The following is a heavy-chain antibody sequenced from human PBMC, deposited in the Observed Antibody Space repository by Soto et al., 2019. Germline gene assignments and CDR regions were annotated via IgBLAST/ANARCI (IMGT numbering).Heavy chain of an antibody. CDR1: GYTFASYA. CDR3: ARDPPSPDY. J-gene: IGHJ4*02. V-gene: IGHV1-18*01. Sequence: ASVKVSCKASGYTFASYAISWMRRAPGQGLEWMGWISAYNGNTNYAQKLQGRVTMTTDTSTSTAYMELRSLRSDDTAVYYCARDPPSPDYWGQGTLVTVSS. CDR2: ISAYNGNT.